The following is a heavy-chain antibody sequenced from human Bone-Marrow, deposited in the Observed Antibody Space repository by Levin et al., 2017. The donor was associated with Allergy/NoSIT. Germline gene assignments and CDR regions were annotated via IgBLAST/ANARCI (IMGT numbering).Heavy chain of an antibody. J-gene: IGHJ2*01. D-gene: IGHD7-27*01. CDR3: AKESTMEITRDWHFDL. CDR2: SSGRGENT. V-gene: IGHV3-23*01. CDR1: GFTFRNYA. Sequence: GESLKISCAASGFTFRNYAMNWVRQAPGKGLEWVSGSSGRGENTYYADSVKGRFIMSRDNSKNTVSLQMSRLRDDDTAVYYCAKESTMEITRDWHFDLWGRGTLVSVTS.